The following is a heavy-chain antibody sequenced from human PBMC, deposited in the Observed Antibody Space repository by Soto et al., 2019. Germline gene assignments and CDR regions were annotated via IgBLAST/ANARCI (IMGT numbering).Heavy chain of an antibody. Sequence: HPGGSLRLSCAASGFTFSSYGMHWVRQAPGKGLEWVAVIWYDGSNKYYADSVKGRFTISRDNSKNTLYLQMNSLRAEDTAVYYCARERRNTWSQLINYYGMDVWGQGTTVTVSS. D-gene: IGHD6-13*01. J-gene: IGHJ6*02. CDR3: ARERRNTWSQLINYYGMDV. V-gene: IGHV3-33*01. CDR2: IWYDGSNK. CDR1: GFTFSSYG.